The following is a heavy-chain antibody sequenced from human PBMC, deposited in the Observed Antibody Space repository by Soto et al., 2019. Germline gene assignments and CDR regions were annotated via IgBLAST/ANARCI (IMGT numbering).Heavy chain of an antibody. J-gene: IGHJ4*02. CDR2: IKNKADGGTA. CDR1: GITFTNAW. V-gene: IGHV3-15*01. Sequence: EVRLVESGGDFVKPGGCLRLSCADSGITFTNAWMSWVRQAPGKGLEWVGRIKNKADGGTADYAAPVRGRFTISRDDSKNTLFLQMNSLETEDTAVYYCTTDPGDYEDFWGRGTLVTVSS. CDR3: TTDPGDYEDF. D-gene: IGHD4-17*01.